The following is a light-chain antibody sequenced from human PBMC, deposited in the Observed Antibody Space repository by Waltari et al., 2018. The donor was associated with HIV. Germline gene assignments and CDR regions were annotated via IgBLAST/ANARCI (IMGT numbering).Light chain of an antibody. CDR2: YDS. CDR1: NIGSKG. CDR3: QVWDTVTDQGV. Sequence: YVLTQPPPVSVAPGKTASLACGGDNIGSKGEQWYQQKPGQAPVLVVYYDSERPSGISERISGSNSGNTATLTISRVEAGDEADYYCQVWDTVTDQGVFGGGTKLTVL. J-gene: IGLJ3*02. V-gene: IGLV3-21*04.